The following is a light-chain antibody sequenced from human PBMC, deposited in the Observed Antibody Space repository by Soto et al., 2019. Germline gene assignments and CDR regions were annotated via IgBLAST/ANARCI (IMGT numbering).Light chain of an antibody. J-gene: IGKJ1*01. CDR3: MQAMQARRT. CDR1: QSLLHSNGNLY. V-gene: IGKV2-28*01. Sequence: IVLTQSPLSLPVTPGEPASISCRSSQSLLHSNGNLYLGWYGQKPGQSPQLLIYLGCIRASVVPDRFSGSGSGTEFTLKITRVGAEDGGVYYCMQAMQARRTFGLGNKVEIQ. CDR2: LGC.